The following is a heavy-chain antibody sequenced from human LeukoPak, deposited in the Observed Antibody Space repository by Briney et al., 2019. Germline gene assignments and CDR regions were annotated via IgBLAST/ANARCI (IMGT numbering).Heavy chain of an antibody. V-gene: IGHV4-39*01. Sequence: PSETLSLTCTVSGGSISSSSYYWGWIRQPPGKGLEWIGSIYYSGSTYYNPSLKSRVTISVDTSKNQFSLKLSSVTAADTAVYYCARHQGRVYFDYWGQGTLVTVSS. J-gene: IGHJ4*02. CDR1: GGSISSSSYY. CDR3: ARHQGRVYFDY. CDR2: IYYSGST.